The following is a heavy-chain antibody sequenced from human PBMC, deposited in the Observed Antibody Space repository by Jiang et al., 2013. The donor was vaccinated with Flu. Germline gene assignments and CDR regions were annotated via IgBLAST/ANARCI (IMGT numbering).Heavy chain of an antibody. CDR1: GGSFSGYY. Sequence: ALLKPSETLSLTCAIYGGSFSGYYWTWIRQPPGKGLEWIGEINRSGSTNYNPSLKSRVSILVDTSKNQFSLKVSSVTAADTAVYYCARGYDFWSGPEIYYWGQGTLVTVSS. CDR2: INRSGST. V-gene: IGHV4-34*01. CDR3: ARGYDFWSGPEIYY. J-gene: IGHJ4*02. D-gene: IGHD3-3*01.